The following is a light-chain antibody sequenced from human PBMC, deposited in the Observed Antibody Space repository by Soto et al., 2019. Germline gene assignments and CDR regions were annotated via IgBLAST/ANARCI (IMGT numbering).Light chain of an antibody. CDR3: QQGDSFPIA. V-gene: IGKV1-12*01. CDR2: AAS. CDR1: QGIHNW. J-gene: IGKJ5*01. Sequence: DIQMSQSPSSVSASVGDTVTITCRASQGIHNWLAWYQQKPGKAPNLLIYAASRLQSGVPSRFIGSGSWTDFTLTISNLQPEDFATYYCQQGDSFPIAFGQGTRLEIK.